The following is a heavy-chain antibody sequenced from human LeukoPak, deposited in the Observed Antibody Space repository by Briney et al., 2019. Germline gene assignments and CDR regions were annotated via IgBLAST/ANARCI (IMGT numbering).Heavy chain of an antibody. Sequence: GGSLRLSCAASGFTFSDYWMSWVRQAPGKGLEWVANIKQDGSEKHYVDSLRGRFTISRDNAKNSLDLQMNSLRAEDTAVYFCPRVFYYFDSGVYYASNLWGQGPRVTVPS. CDR2: IKQDGSEK. J-gene: IGHJ5*02. CDR3: PRVFYYFDSGVYYASNL. V-gene: IGHV3-7*01. D-gene: IGHD3-22*01. CDR1: GFTFSDYW.